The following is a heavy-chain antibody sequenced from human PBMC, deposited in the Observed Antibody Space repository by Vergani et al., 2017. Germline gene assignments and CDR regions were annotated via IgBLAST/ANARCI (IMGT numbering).Heavy chain of an antibody. D-gene: IGHD2-15*01. CDR1: GFTFNRYG. V-gene: IGHV3-30*02. J-gene: IGHJ4*02. CDR2: VLFDGSNE. Sequence: VQLVESGGDLVQPGGSLRLSCAASGFTFNRYGMQWVRQAPGKGLEWVAYVLFDGSNEYYADSVKGRFIVSRDNSNDALYLQMNSLRTDDTAVYYCARDLAYCHEGSCALWGQGSVVTVSS. CDR3: ARDLAYCHEGSCAL.